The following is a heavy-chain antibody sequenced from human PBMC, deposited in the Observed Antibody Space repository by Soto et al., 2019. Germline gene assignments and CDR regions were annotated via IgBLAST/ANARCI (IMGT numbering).Heavy chain of an antibody. CDR3: ARSTPNSWSVDY. J-gene: IGHJ4*02. D-gene: IGHD6-13*01. V-gene: IGHV4-59*01. CDR2: IYYSGST. CDR1: GGSISSYY. Sequence: SEPLSLTCTVSGGSISSYYWSWIRQPPGKGLEWIGYIYYSGSTNYNPSLKSRVTISVDTSKNQFSLKLSSVTAADTAVYYCARSTPNSWSVDYWDQGTLVTAPQ.